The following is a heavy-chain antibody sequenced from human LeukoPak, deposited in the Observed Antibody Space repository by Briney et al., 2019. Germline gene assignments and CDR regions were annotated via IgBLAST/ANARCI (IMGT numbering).Heavy chain of an antibody. CDR2: INHSGST. Sequence: SETLSLTCAVYGGSFSGYYWSWIRQPPGKGLEWIGEINHSGSTNYNPSLKSRVTISVDTSKNQFSLKLSSVTAADTAVYYCARHGGGGIVVVPAAPIDEGTRGYNWFDPWGQGTLVPVSS. CDR3: ARHGGGGIVVVPAAPIDEGTRGYNWFDP. J-gene: IGHJ5*02. D-gene: IGHD2-2*01. V-gene: IGHV4-34*01. CDR1: GGSFSGYY.